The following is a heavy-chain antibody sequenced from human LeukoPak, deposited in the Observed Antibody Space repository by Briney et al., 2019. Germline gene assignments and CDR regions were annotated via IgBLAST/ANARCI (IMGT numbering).Heavy chain of an antibody. V-gene: IGHV3-23*01. J-gene: IGHJ5*02. CDR2: ISGSGGRT. CDR1: GFTFSSFA. D-gene: IGHD1-26*01. CDR3: AKGRYSGSYYNWFDP. Sequence: GGSLRLSCAASGFTFSSFAMGWVRQAPGKGLEWVSAISGSGGRTYYTDSVKGRFTISRDNSKNTLYVQMNSLRVEDTAVYYCAKGRYSGSYYNWFDPWGQGTLVTVSS.